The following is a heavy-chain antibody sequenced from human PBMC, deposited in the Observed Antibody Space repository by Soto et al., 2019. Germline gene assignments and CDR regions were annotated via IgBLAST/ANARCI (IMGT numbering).Heavy chain of an antibody. CDR1: GYTFTSYG. V-gene: IGHV1-18*01. CDR2: ISAYNGNT. J-gene: IGHJ4*02. CDR3: ATTFDCSGGSCYGLDY. Sequence: ASVKVSCKASGYTFTSYGISWVRQAPGQGLEWMGWISAYNGNTNYAQKLQGRVTMTKDTSTDTAYMELSSLRSEDTAVYYCATTFDCSGGSCYGLDYWGQGTLVTVSS. D-gene: IGHD2-15*01.